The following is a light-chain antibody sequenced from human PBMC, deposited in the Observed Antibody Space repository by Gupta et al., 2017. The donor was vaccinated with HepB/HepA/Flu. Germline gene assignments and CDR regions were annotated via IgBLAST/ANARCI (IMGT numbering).Light chain of an antibody. CDR3: CSYAGSYTYV. Sequence: QSALTQPRSVSGSPGQSVTISCPGTSSDVGGYKYVSWYQQHPAKVPKLMIYDVSQRPSGVPDRFSGSKSGNTSSLTISGRQAEDEADYYCCSYAGSYTYVFGSGTKVTVL. V-gene: IGLV2-11*01. J-gene: IGLJ1*01. CDR2: DVS. CDR1: SSDVGGYKY.